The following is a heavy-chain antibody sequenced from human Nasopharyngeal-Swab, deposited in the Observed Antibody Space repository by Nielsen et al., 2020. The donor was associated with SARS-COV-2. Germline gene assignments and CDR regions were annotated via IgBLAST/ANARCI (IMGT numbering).Heavy chain of an antibody. CDR2: INPNSRGT. V-gene: IGHV1-2*06. Sequence: WVRQAPGQGLEWMGRINPNSRGTNYAQKFLGRVTLTRDTSRSTGIMELSGLQSDDTAVYFCSRIPRVGGYSYGYDYWGQGTLVTVSS. CDR3: SRIPRVGGYSYGYDY. D-gene: IGHD5-18*01. J-gene: IGHJ4*02.